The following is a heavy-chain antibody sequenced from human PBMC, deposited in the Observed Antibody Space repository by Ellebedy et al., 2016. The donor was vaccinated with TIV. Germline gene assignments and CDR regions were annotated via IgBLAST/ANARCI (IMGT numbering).Heavy chain of an antibody. Sequence: MPSETLSPTCAVYAGSFSGHYWSWIRHPPGKGLEWIGEINHSGNTNYNPSLKSRFTVSLDTSNNQFSLKLSSVTAADTAVYYCARGGLWFGVWGQGTTVTVSS. CDR3: ARGGLWFGV. CDR2: INHSGNT. J-gene: IGHJ6*02. CDR1: AGSFSGHY. D-gene: IGHD3-10*01. V-gene: IGHV4-34*01.